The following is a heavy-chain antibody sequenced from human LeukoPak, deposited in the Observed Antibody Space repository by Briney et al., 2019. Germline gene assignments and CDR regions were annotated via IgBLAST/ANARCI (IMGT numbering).Heavy chain of an antibody. Sequence: SETLSLTCAVSGDSFSSNNWWGWVRQPPGKGLEWIGQIYHSGTTDYNPSLRGRVTISADKSKKQFSLRLSSVTAADTAVYYCARESQSREFDYWGPGTMVTVSS. CDR2: IYHSGTT. D-gene: IGHD6-13*01. CDR1: GDSFSSNNW. V-gene: IGHV4-4*02. CDR3: ARESQSREFDY. J-gene: IGHJ4*02.